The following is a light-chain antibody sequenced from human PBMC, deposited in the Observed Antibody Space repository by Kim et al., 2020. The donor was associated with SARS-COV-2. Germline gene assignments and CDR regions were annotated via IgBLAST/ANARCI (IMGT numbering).Light chain of an antibody. V-gene: IGKV3D-7*01. J-gene: IGKJ1*01. CDR1: QSVSSSY. CDR3: QQDYNLPT. Sequence: LAPWESVTFSCRSSQSVSSSYLTWYQQKPGQSPRLLIYGASTRATGIPARFSGSGSGTDFTLTISSLQPEDFAVYYCQQDYNLPTFGQGTKVDIK. CDR2: GAS.